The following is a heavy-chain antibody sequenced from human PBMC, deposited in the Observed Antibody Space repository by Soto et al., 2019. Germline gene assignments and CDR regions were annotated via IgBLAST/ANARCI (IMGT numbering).Heavy chain of an antibody. J-gene: IGHJ4*02. D-gene: IGHD2-21*02. CDR1: GFTFSIYA. CDR2: ISGTGDGTNSA. Sequence: EVQLLESGGGLVQPGGSLRLSCAVSGFTFSIYAMSWVRLAPGRGLEWVSTISGTGDGTNSADSADSVRGRFTISRDNSKNTLYLQMKSLRGEDTAIYYCARGGVTAVTRFDYWGQGTLVTVSS. V-gene: IGHV3-23*01. CDR3: ARGGVTAVTRFDY.